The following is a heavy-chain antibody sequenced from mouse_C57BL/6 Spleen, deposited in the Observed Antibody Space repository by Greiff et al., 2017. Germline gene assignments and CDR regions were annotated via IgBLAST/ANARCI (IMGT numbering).Heavy chain of an antibody. CDR3: AREAYVYPAWFAY. J-gene: IGHJ3*01. Sequence: QVQLKESGAELARPGASVKLSCKASGYTFTSYGISWVKQRTGQGLEWIGEIYPRSGNTYYNEKCKGKATLTADKSSSTAYMELRSLTSEDSAVYFCAREAYVYPAWFAYWGQGTLVTVSA. V-gene: IGHV1-81*01. CDR1: GYTFTSYG. CDR2: IYPRSGNT. D-gene: IGHD2-2*01.